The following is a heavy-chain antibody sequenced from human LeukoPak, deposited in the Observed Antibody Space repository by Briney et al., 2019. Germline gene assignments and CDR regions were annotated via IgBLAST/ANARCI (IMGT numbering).Heavy chain of an antibody. D-gene: IGHD1-1*01. CDR1: GYTFNTYG. J-gene: IGHJ6*03. CDR3: ARARGYNWNRLNYYYMDV. CDR2: IIPIFGTA. V-gene: IGHV1-69*05. Sequence: GASVKVSCKASGYTFNTYGISWVRQAPGQGLEWMGGIIPIFGTANYAQKFQGRVTITTDESTSTAYMELSSPRSEDTAVYYCARARGYNWNRLNYYYMDVWGKGTTVTVSS.